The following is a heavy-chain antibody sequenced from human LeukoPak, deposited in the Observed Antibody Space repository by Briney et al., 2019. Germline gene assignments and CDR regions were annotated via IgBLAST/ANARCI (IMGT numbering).Heavy chain of an antibody. CDR2: ISSSSSTI. J-gene: IGHJ2*01. CDR3: ARDYFSRAALLGYFDL. V-gene: IGHV3-48*04. D-gene: IGHD2-15*01. CDR1: GFTFSSYA. Sequence: PGGSLRLSCAASGFTFSSYAMHWVRQAPGNGLEWVSYISSSSSTIYYADSVKRRFTFSRDNAKNSLYLQMNSLRAEDTAVYYCARDYFSRAALLGYFDLWGRGTLVTVSS.